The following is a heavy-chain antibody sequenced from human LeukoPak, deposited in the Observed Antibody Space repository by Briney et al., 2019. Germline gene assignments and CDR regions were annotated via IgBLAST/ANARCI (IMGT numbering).Heavy chain of an antibody. V-gene: IGHV3-66*01. J-gene: IGHJ6*02. D-gene: IGHD6-13*01. CDR3: ARAGTSYYYYGMDV. Sequence: PGGSLRLSCAASGFTVSSNCMSWVRQAPGKGLEWVSVIYSGGSTYYADSVKGRFTISRDNSKNTLYLQMNSLRAEDTAVYYCARAGTSYYYYGMDVWGQGTTVTVSS. CDR1: GFTVSSNC. CDR2: IYSGGST.